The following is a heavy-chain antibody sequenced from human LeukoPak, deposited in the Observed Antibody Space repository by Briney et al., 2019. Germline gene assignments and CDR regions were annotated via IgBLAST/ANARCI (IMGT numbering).Heavy chain of an antibody. V-gene: IGHV4-34*01. D-gene: IGHD3-9*01. CDR1: GGSFSGYY. J-gene: IGHJ4*02. Sequence: SETLSLTCAVYGGSFSGYYWSWLRQPPGKGLEWIGEINHSGSTNYNPSLKSRVTISVDTSKNQFSLKLSSVTAADTAVYYCARAIRYFDWFADYWGQGTLVTVSS. CDR2: INHSGST. CDR3: ARAIRYFDWFADY.